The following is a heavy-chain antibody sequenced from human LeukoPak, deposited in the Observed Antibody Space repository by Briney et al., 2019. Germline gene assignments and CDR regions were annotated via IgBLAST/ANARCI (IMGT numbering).Heavy chain of an antibody. CDR1: GFTFSSYG. J-gene: IGHJ4*02. V-gene: IGHV3-23*01. Sequence: GGSLRLSCAASGFTFSSYGMSWVRQAPGKGLEWVSVISNSGGSTDYADSVKGRFTISRDNSKNTLYLQMNSLRAEDTAVYYCARGPYCGGDCYLGDLDYWGQGTLVTVSS. CDR2: ISNSGGST. CDR3: ARGPYCGGDCYLGDLDY. D-gene: IGHD2-21*02.